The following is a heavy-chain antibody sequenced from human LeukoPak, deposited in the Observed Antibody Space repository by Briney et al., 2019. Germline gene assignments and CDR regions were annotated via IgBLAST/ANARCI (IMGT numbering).Heavy chain of an antibody. CDR1: GFTFSSYA. CDR3: ARDREADY. J-gene: IGHJ4*02. Sequence: QAGGSLRLSCAASGFTFSSYAMHWVRQAPGKGLEWVAVISYDGSNKYYADSVKGRFTISRDNSKNTLYLQMNSLRAEDTAVYYCARDREADYWGQGTLVTVSS. CDR2: ISYDGSNK. V-gene: IGHV3-30-3*01.